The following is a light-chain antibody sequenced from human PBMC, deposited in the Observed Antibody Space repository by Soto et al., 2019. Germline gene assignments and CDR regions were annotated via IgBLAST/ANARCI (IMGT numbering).Light chain of an antibody. CDR3: CSYAGSSTYV. CDR1: SSDVGSYNL. Sequence: QSALTQPASVSGSAGQSITISCTGTSSDVGSYNLVSWYLHHPGKAPKLLIYEDTRRPSGVSNRFSGSRSGNTASLTVSGLQAEDETDYYCCSYAGSSTYVFGTGTKVTVL. J-gene: IGLJ1*01. CDR2: EDT. V-gene: IGLV2-23*01.